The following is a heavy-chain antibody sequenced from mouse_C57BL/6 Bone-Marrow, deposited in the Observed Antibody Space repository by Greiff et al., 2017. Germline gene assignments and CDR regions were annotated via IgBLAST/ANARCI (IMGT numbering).Heavy chain of an antibody. J-gene: IGHJ4*01. CDR2: ISNGGGST. V-gene: IGHV5-12*01. Sequence: EVKLVESGGGLVQPGGSLKLSCAASGFTFSDYYMYWVRQTPEKRLEWVAYISNGGGSTYYPSTVKGRFTISRDNAKNTLYLQMSRLKSEDTAMYYCARHGLRPRDCAMDYWGQGTSVTVSS. CDR1: GFTFSDYY. D-gene: IGHD1-2*01. CDR3: ARHGLRPRDCAMDY.